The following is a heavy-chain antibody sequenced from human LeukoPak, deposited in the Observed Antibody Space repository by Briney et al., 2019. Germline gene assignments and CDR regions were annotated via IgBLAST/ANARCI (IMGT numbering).Heavy chain of an antibody. V-gene: IGHV3-30*18. D-gene: IGHD6-13*01. CDR3: AKDGQLGGSSWFTLYFDY. J-gene: IGHJ4*02. Sequence: GGSLRLSCAASGFTFSSYGMHWVRQAPGKGLEWVAVISYDGSNKYYADSVKGRFTISRDNSKNTLYLQMNSLRPEDTAVYYCAKDGQLGGSSWFTLYFDYWGQGTLVTVSS. CDR1: GFTFSSYG. CDR2: ISYDGSNK.